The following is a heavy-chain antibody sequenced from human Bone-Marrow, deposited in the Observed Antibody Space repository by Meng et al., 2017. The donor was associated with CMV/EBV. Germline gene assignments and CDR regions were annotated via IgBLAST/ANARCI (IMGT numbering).Heavy chain of an antibody. J-gene: IGHJ4*02. V-gene: IGHV3-23*01. CDR2: ISGSGGST. D-gene: IGHD3-22*01. CDR3: AKDEVGHYYDSSGYI. Sequence: SGFTFSGYAMSWVRQAPGKGLEWVSAISGSGGSTYYADSVKGRFTISRDNSKNTLYLQMNSLRAEDTAVYYCAKDEVGHYYDSSGYIWGQGTLVTVSS. CDR1: GFTFSGYA.